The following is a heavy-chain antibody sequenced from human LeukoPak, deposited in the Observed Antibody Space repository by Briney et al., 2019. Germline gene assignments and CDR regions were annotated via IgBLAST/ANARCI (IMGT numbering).Heavy chain of an antibody. CDR1: GFTFSSYS. V-gene: IGHV3-21*01. CDR2: ISSSSSYI. J-gene: IGHJ6*02. CDR3: ARAILSAPGPYYYYGMDV. D-gene: IGHD3-3*01. Sequence: PGGSLRLSCAASGFTFSSYSMNWVRRAPGKGLEWVSSISSSSSYIYYADSVKGRFTISRDNAKNSLYLQMNSLRAEDTAVYYCARAILSAPGPYYYYGMDVWGQGTTVTVSS.